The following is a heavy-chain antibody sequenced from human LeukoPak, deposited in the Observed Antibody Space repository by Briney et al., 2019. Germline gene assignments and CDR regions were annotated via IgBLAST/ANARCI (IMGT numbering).Heavy chain of an antibody. V-gene: IGHV1-18*01. CDR3: ARDLSWEWTYWFDP. CDR1: GYTFTGYG. D-gene: IGHD3-3*01. Sequence: ASVKVSCKASGYTFTGYGISWVRQAPGQGLEWMGWISAYNGNTNYAQKLQGRVTMTTDTSTSTAYMELRSLRSDDTAVYYCARDLSWEWTYWFDPWGQGTLVTVSS. J-gene: IGHJ5*02. CDR2: ISAYNGNT.